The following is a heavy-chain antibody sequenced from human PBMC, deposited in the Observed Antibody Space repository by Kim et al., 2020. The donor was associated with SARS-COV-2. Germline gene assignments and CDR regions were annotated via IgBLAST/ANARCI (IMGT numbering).Heavy chain of an antibody. CDR3: ARDGFDY. V-gene: IGHV3-30-3*01. CDR2: NNK. Sequence: NNKAHPDPAKGHFTISRDNSKNTLYLQMNRLRAEDTAVYYCARDGFDYWGQGTLVTVSS. J-gene: IGHJ4*02.